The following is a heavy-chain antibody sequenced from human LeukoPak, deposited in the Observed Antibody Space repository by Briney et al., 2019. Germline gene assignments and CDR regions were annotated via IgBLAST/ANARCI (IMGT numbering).Heavy chain of an antibody. D-gene: IGHD2-2*01. V-gene: IGHV1-46*01. CDR3: ARGWRAVPAAIKVFFWFDP. CDR1: GYTFTSYY. CDR2: INPSGGST. Sequence: ASVKVSCKASGYTFTSYYMHWVRQTPGQRLAWMGIINPSGGSTSYAQKIQGRGTTTRETCTGTVSMALRRVRSEDTAVYYCARGWRAVPAAIKVFFWFDPWGQGTLVTVSS. J-gene: IGHJ5*02.